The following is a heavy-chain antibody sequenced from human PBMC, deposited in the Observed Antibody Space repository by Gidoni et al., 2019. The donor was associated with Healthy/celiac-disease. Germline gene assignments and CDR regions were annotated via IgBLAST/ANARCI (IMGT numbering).Heavy chain of an antibody. V-gene: IGHV4-61*01. CDR2: IYYSGST. D-gene: IGHD1-7*01. J-gene: IGHJ4*02. CDR1: GGSVSSGSYY. CDR3: ARGWWDRYNWNYPQSPFDY. Sequence: QVQLQESGPGLVKPSETLSLTCTVSGGSVSSGSYYWSWIRQPPGKGLEWIGYIYYSGSTNYNPSLKSRVTISVDTSKNQFSLKLSSVTAADTAVYYCARGWWDRYNWNYPQSPFDYWGQGTLVTVSS.